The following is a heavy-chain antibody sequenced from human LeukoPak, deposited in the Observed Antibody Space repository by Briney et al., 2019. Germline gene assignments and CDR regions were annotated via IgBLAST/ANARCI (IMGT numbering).Heavy chain of an antibody. D-gene: IGHD1-26*01. J-gene: IGHJ4*02. CDR1: GYSISSGYY. V-gene: IGHV4-61*01. CDR3: ARGPIVGATYDY. CDR2: IHYSEST. Sequence: SETLSLTCNVSGYSISSGYYWGWIRQPPGKGLEWIGYIHYSESTDYIPSLRSRVTISVDTSKKQFSLQLTSVTAADTAVYYCARGPIVGATYDYWGQGTLVTVSS.